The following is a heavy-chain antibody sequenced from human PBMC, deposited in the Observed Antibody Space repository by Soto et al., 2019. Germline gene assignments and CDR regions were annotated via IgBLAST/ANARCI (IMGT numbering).Heavy chain of an antibody. CDR3: AKRRGAGGHFDY. J-gene: IGHJ4*02. CDR1: GFIFSRYA. D-gene: IGHD2-15*01. Sequence: GGSLRLSCEASGFIFSRYAIHWVRQAPGKGLEWLAVISRDGSNRYYLDSVKGRFTISRDNSKNTLSLQMNSLTAEDTAVYFCAKRRGAGGHFDYWGQGALVTVSS. CDR2: ISRDGSNR. V-gene: IGHV3-30*04.